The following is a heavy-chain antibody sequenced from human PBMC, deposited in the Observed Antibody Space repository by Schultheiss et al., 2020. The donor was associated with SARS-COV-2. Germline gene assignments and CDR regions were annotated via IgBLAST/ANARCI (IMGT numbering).Heavy chain of an antibody. V-gene: IGHV4-34*01. Sequence: SETLSLTCAVYGGSFSDYYWSWIRQPPEKGLEWIGEINHSGGTNYNPSLKSRVTISVDTSKNQFSLKLNSVTAADTAVYYCARDRDYYYYMDVWGKGTTVTVSS. CDR3: ARDRDYYYYMDV. CDR2: INHSGGT. J-gene: IGHJ6*03. CDR1: GGSFSDYY.